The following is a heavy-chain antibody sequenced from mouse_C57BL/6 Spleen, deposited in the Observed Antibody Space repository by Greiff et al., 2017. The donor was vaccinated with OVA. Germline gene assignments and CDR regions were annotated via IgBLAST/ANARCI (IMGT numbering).Heavy chain of an antibody. CDR2: ISYDGSN. J-gene: IGHJ1*03. CDR1: GYSITSGYY. V-gene: IGHV3-6*01. Sequence: EVKLLESGPGLVKPSQSLSLTCSVTGYSITSGYYWNWIRQFPGNKLEWMGYISYDGSNNYNPSLKNRISITRDTSKNQFFLKLNSVTTEDTATYYCARRVYGNPYFDVWGTGTTVTVSS. CDR3: ARRVYGNPYFDV. D-gene: IGHD2-1*01.